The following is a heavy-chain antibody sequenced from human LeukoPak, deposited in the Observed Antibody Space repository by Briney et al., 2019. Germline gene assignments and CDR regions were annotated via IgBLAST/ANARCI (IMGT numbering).Heavy chain of an antibody. CDR2: IYTSGST. CDR1: GGSVNSGSYY. CDR3: ARDRGYPAYYDH. J-gene: IGHJ4*02. D-gene: IGHD5-18*01. V-gene: IGHV4-61*02. Sequence: SQTLSLTCTVSGGSVNSGSYYWSWIRQPAGKGLEWIGRIYTSGSTNYNPSLKSRVTISVDTSKNQFSLKLSSVTAADTAVYYCARDRGYPAYYDHWGQGTLVTVSS.